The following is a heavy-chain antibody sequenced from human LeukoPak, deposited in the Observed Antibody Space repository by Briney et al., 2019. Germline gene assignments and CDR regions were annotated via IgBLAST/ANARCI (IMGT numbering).Heavy chain of an antibody. CDR3: AKTQSGTYSYFDH. D-gene: IGHD1-26*01. CDR1: GFTFSSYA. Sequence: GGSLRLSCAASGFTFSSYAMSWVRQAPGKGLEWVSAISGSGGSTYYAVSVKGRFTISRDTSTDTLFLQLSSLRAEDTAVYYCAKTQSGTYSYFDHWGQGALVTVSS. V-gene: IGHV3-23*01. CDR2: ISGSGGST. J-gene: IGHJ4*02.